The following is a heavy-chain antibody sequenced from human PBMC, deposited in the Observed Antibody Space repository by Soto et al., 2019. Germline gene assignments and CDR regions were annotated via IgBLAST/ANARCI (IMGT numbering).Heavy chain of an antibody. CDR1: GYTFTSYY. D-gene: IGHD6-13*01. CDR3: ARSGTAAEWFDY. Sequence: ASVKVSCKASGYTFTSYYMHWVRQAPGQGLEWMGIINPSGGSTSYAQKFQGRVTMTRDTSTSTVYMELSSLRSEDTAVYHCARSGTAAEWFDYWGQGTLVTVSS. V-gene: IGHV1-46*01. CDR2: INPSGGST. J-gene: IGHJ4*02.